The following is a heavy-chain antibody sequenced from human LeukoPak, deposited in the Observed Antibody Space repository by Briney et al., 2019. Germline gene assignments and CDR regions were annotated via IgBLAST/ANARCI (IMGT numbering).Heavy chain of an antibody. J-gene: IGHJ4*02. CDR3: AKGYCTGASCYVLDS. D-gene: IGHD2-15*01. CDR2: INPSVGST. Sequence: GASVKVSCKASGYDFTTNYIHWVRQAPGQGLQWMGTINPSVGSTTYGQRFRDRVTMTRDTSTATVYMDLSSLTSEDTAIYYCAKGYCTGASCYVLDSWGQGTLVTVSS. V-gene: IGHV1-46*01. CDR1: GYDFTTNY.